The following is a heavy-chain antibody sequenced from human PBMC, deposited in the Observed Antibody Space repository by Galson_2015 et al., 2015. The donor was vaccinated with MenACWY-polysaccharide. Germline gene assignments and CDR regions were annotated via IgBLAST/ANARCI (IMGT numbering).Heavy chain of an antibody. CDR1: GFTFSSYG. J-gene: IGHJ4*02. CDR3: AKGAVDTPMTFLFDF. Sequence: SLRLPCAASGFTFSSYGMHWVRQAPGKGLDWVAVISDDGTYKYYADSVKGRFTISRDNSKNTLFLQMNSLRAEDTAVYYCAKGAVDTPMTFLFDFWGQGTLVTVSS. CDR2: ISDDGTYK. V-gene: IGHV3-30*18. D-gene: IGHD5-18*01.